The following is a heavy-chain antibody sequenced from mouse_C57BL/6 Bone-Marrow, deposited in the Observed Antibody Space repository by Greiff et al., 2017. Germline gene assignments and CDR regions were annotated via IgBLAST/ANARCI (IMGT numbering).Heavy chain of an antibody. V-gene: IGHV1-50*01. D-gene: IGHD1-1*02. CDR2: IDPSDSYT. CDR1: GYTFTSYW. Sequence: QVQLQQPGAELVKPGASVKLSCKASGYTFTSYWMQWVKQRPGQGLEWIGEIDPSDSYTNYNQKFKGKATLTVDKSSSTADMQLSSLTSEDSAVYYCARWGHDGRIGYFDDWGKGTTVTVSS. CDR3: ARWGHDGRIGYFDD. J-gene: IGHJ1*03.